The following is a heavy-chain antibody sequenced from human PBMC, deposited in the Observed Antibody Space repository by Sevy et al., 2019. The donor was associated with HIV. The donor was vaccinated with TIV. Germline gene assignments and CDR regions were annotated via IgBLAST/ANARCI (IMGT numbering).Heavy chain of an antibody. CDR3: VRDRYSYGSGSYTLDY. CDR2: IKQDGSEK. V-gene: IGHV3-7*01. J-gene: IGHJ4*02. Sequence: GGSLRLSCAASGFTFLNYWMTWVRQAPGKALQWVANIKQDGSEKYYVDSVKGRFTISRDNAKNSLYLQMNSLRVEDTAVYYCVRDRYSYGSGSYTLDYWGQGTLVTVSS. D-gene: IGHD3-10*01. CDR1: GFTFLNYW.